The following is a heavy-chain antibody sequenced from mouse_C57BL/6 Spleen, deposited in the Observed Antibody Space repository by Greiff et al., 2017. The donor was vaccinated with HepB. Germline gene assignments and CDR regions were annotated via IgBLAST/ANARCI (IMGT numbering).Heavy chain of an antibody. V-gene: IGHV7-3*01. CDR2: IRNKANGYTT. Sequence: VQLKESGGGLVQPGGSLSLSCAASGFTFTDYYMSWVRQPPGKALEWLGFIRNKANGYTTEYSASVKGRFTISRDNSQSSLYLQMNALRAEDSATYDCARYCYGSWVDDWGQGTTRTVSS. CDR3: ARYCYGSWVDD. J-gene: IGHJ2*01. CDR1: GFTFTDYY. D-gene: IGHD1-1*01.